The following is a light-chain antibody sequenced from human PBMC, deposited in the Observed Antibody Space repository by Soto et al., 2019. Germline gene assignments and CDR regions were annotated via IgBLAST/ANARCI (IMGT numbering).Light chain of an antibody. J-gene: IGLJ2*01. Sequence: QPVLTQPPSVSAAPGQKVTIFCSGSSSNIGTNYVSWYQHLPGTAPKLVIYDYNQRPSGIPDRFSGSKSGTSATLGITGLQSGDEADYYCGTWDSSLSSVIFGGGTKLTVL. CDR1: SSNIGTNY. V-gene: IGLV1-51*01. CDR2: DYN. CDR3: GTWDSSLSSVI.